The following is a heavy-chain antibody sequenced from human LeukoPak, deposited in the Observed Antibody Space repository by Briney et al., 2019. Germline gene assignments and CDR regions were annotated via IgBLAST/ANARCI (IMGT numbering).Heavy chain of an antibody. CDR1: GGSFSGYY. D-gene: IGHD6-19*01. V-gene: IGHV4-34*01. CDR2: INHSGST. Sequence: PSETLSLTCAVYGGSFSGYYWTWIRQPPGKGLEWIGEINHSGSTNYNPSLKSQVTMSVDTSKNQFSLKLSSVTAADTAVYFCASGGWYGGRVWGQGTLVTVSS. J-gene: IGHJ4*02. CDR3: ASGGWYGGRV.